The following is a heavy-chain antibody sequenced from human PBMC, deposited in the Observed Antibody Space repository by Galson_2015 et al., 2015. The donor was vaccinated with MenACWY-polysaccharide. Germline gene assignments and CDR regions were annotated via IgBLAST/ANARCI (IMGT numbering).Heavy chain of an antibody. Sequence: AVNGGSFSAYYWTWIRQAPGMRPAWIGEVNHSGNTNYTPSLKSRVTISVDTSKNQFSLKLTSVTVADTAVYYCARGDFWSGSPWDFWGQGTLVTVSS. J-gene: IGHJ4*02. CDR2: VNHSGNT. V-gene: IGHV4-34*01. CDR3: ARGDFWSGSPWDF. CDR1: GGSFSAYY. D-gene: IGHD3-3*01.